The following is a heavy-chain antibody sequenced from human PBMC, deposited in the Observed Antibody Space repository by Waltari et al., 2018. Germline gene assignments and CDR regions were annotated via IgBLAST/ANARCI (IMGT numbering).Heavy chain of an antibody. CDR2: IIPIFGTA. J-gene: IGHJ4*02. Sequence: QVQLVQSGAEVKKPGSSVKVSCKASGGTFSSYAISWVRQAPGQGLEWMGGIIPIFGTANYAQKFQGRVTITTDEYTSTAYMELSSLRAEDTAVYYCAREDPLTGDSWYWGQGTLVTVSS. V-gene: IGHV1-69*05. CDR1: GGTFSSYA. CDR3: AREDPLTGDSWY. D-gene: IGHD7-27*01.